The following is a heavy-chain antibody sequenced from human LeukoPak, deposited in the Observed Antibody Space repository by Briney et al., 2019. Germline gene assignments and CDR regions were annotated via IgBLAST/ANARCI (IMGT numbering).Heavy chain of an antibody. Sequence: PSETLSLTCTVSGGSISSYYWNWIRQPAGKGLEWIGHIYPSGSTNYNPSLKSRVTMSVDTSKNQFSLRLRSVTAADTAVYYCARGWFNAFDIWGQGTMVTVSS. J-gene: IGHJ3*02. CDR2: IYPSGST. CDR3: ARGWFNAFDI. CDR1: GGSISSYY. V-gene: IGHV4-4*07. D-gene: IGHD2-15*01.